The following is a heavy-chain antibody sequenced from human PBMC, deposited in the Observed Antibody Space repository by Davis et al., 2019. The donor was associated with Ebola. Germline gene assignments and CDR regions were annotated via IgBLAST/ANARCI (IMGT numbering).Heavy chain of an antibody. J-gene: IGHJ6*02. CDR2: ISSSGGST. V-gene: IGHV3-23*01. Sequence: GGSLRLSCAASGFTFSSYAMSWVRQAPGKGLEWVSSISSSGGSTFYTDSVKGRFTISRDNSKNTLYLQMNSLRAEDTAVYYCAKQGIMITFGGVIADYYGMDVWGQGTTVTVSS. CDR3: AKQGIMITFGGVIADYYGMDV. CDR1: GFTFSSYA. D-gene: IGHD3-16*02.